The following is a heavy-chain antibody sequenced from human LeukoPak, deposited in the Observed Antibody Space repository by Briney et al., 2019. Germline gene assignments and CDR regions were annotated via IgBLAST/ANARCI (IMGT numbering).Heavy chain of an antibody. J-gene: IGHJ4*02. D-gene: IGHD1-26*01. CDR2: IYYSGST. CDR3: ARDLVGAANFDY. V-gene: IGHV4-59*01. Sequence: SETLPLTCTVSGGSISSYYWSWIRQPPGKGLEWIGYIYYSGSTNYNPSLRSRVTISVDTSKNQFSLKLNSVTPADTAVYYRARDLVGAANFDYWGQGTLVTVSS. CDR1: GGSISSYY.